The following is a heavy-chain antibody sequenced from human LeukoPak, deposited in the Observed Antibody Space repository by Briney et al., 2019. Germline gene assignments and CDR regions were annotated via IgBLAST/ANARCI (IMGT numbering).Heavy chain of an antibody. Sequence: GASVKVSCKVSGYTLTELSMQWVRQAPGKGLEWMGGFDPEDGETIYAQKFQGRVTMTEDTSTDTAYMELSSLRSEDTAVYYCAISLTARYFDWPNWFDPWGQGTLVTVSS. CDR1: GYTLTELS. D-gene: IGHD3-9*01. CDR3: AISLTARYFDWPNWFDP. J-gene: IGHJ5*02. CDR2: FDPEDGET. V-gene: IGHV1-24*01.